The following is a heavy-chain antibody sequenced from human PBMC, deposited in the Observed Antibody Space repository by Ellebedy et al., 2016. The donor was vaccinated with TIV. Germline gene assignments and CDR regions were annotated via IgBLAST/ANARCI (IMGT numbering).Heavy chain of an antibody. Sequence: GESLKISCAASRFTFSTYWMNWVRQAPGKGLEWVANIKQDGSDQNYVDSVKGRFIISRDNSKNLLYLQMSSVRAEDTAHYYCARGLSDYGDNKLDSWGQGILVTVSS. D-gene: IGHD4-17*01. J-gene: IGHJ4*02. CDR1: RFTFSTYW. V-gene: IGHV3-7*03. CDR3: ARGLSDYGDNKLDS. CDR2: IKQDGSDQ.